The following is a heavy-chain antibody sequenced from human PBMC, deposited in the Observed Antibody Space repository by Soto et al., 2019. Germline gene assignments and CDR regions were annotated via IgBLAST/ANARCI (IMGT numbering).Heavy chain of an antibody. Sequence: QVQLQESGPGLVKPSGTLSLTCAVSGGSISSSNWWSWVRQPPGKGLEWIGEIYHSGSTNYNPSLKSRVPISVDKSKNQFSLKLSSVSAADTAVYYCARKKDYYDSSPFDYWGQGTLVIVSS. CDR1: GGSISSSNW. D-gene: IGHD3-22*01. CDR3: ARKKDYYDSSPFDY. V-gene: IGHV4-4*02. J-gene: IGHJ4*02. CDR2: IYHSGST.